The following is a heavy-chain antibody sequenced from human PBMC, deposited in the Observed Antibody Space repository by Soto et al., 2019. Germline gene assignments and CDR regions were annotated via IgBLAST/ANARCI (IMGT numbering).Heavy chain of an antibody. CDR3: ARATYSSSWDPPYYFDY. J-gene: IGHJ4*02. CDR1: GFTFTSSA. CDR2: IVVGSGNT. D-gene: IGHD6-13*01. V-gene: IGHV1-58*02. Sequence: ASVKVSCKASGFTFTSSAMQWVRQARGQRLEWIGWIVVGSGNTNYAQKFQERVTITRDTSISTAYMELSRLRSDDTAVYYCARATYSSSWDPPYYFDYWGQGTLVTVSS.